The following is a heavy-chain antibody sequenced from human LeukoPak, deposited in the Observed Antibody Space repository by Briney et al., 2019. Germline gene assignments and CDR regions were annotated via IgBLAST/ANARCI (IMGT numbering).Heavy chain of an antibody. J-gene: IGHJ5*02. CDR1: GGSISSSSYY. V-gene: IGHV4-61*02. CDR2: IYTSGST. Sequence: SETLSLTCTVSGGSISSSSYYWSWIRQPAGKGLEWIGRIYTSGSTNYNPSLKSRVTISVDTSKNQFSLKLSSVTAADTAVYYCARAISLLNWFDPWGQGTLVTVSS. CDR3: ARAISLLNWFDP. D-gene: IGHD1-14*01.